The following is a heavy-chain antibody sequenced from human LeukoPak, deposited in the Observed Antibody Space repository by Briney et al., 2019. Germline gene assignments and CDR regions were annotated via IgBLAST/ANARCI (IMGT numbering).Heavy chain of an antibody. CDR3: ARSSGSSSLYYYYDMDV. Sequence: PSETLSLTCAVSGGSISSYYWSWIRQPPGAGLEWIGYIYYSGSTNYNPSLKSRVTISVDTSKNQFSLKLNSVTAADTAVYYCARSSGSSSLYYYYDMDVWGQGTTVTVSS. D-gene: IGHD6-13*01. J-gene: IGHJ6*02. CDR2: IYYSGST. V-gene: IGHV4-59*08. CDR1: GGSISSYY.